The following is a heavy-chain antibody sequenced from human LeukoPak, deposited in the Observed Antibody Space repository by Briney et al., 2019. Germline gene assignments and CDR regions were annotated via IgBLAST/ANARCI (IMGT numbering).Heavy chain of an antibody. CDR3: ARVRCSSTSCYLRDAFDI. V-gene: IGHV4-59*01. Sequence: PSETLSLTCTVSGGSISSYYWSWIRQPPGKGLEWIGYIYYSGSTNYNPSLKSRVTISVDTSKNQFSLKLSSVTAADTAVYYCARVRCSSTSCYLRDAFDIWGQGTMVTVSS. CDR1: GGSISSYY. D-gene: IGHD2-2*01. J-gene: IGHJ3*02. CDR2: IYYSGST.